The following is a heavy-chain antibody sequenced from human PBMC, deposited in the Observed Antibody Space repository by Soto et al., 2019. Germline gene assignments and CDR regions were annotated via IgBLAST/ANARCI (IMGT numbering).Heavy chain of an antibody. CDR3: ARDGPGQVDY. J-gene: IGHJ4*02. Sequence: CPAFGGKFGDYGRHLISQAPGKGLVWVSRINSDGSTASYADSVKGRFTISGDNAKNTLYLQMNGLRAEDTAVYYCARDGPGQVDYWGQGTQVTGSS. V-gene: IGHV3-74*01. CDR1: GGKFGDYG. CDR2: INSDGSTA.